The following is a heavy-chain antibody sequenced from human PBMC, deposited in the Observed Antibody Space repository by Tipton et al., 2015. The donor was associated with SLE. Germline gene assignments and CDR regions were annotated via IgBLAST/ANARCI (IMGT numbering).Heavy chain of an antibody. CDR3: AGPEAGIVGALGASFY. Sequence: TLSLTCTVSGYSISSGYYWGWIRQPPGKGLEWIGSIYHSGSTYYNPPLKSRVTISVDTSKNQFSLKLSSVTAADTAVYYCAGPEAGIVGALGASFYWGQGTLVTVSS. J-gene: IGHJ4*02. CDR2: IYHSGST. D-gene: IGHD1-26*01. V-gene: IGHV4-38-2*02. CDR1: GYSISSGYY.